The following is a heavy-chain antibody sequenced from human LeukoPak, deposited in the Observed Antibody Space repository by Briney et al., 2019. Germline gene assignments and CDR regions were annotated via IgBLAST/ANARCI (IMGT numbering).Heavy chain of an antibody. J-gene: IGHJ4*02. CDR2: IYSSGST. Sequence: GGSLRLSCAASGFTVNNNYMSWVRQAPGKGLEWVSVIYSSGSTYYADSVKGRVTISRDISKNLLYLQMTSLRAEDTAVYYCARHYSGYDSYYFDYWGQGTLVTVSS. CDR3: ARHYSGYDSYYFDY. V-gene: IGHV3-53*01. D-gene: IGHD5-12*01. CDR1: GFTVNNNY.